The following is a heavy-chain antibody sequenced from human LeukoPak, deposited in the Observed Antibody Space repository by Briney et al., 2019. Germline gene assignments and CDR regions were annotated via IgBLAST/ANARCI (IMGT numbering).Heavy chain of an antibody. CDR3: ARGRPGIQLWLPEFDY. J-gene: IGHJ4*02. CDR1: GGSISSGGYS. CDR2: IYHSGST. D-gene: IGHD5-18*01. Sequence: SQTLSLTCAVSGGSISSGGYSWSWIRQPPGKGLEWIGYIYHSGSTYYNPSLESRVTISVDRSKNQFSLKLSSVTAADTAVYYCARGRPGIQLWLPEFDYWGQGTLVTVSS. V-gene: IGHV4-30-2*01.